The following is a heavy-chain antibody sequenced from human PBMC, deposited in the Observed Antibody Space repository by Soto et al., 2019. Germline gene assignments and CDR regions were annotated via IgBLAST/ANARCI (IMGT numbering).Heavy chain of an antibody. V-gene: IGHV5-51*01. CDR3: ARLLSSSWYEGNYYYVMDV. D-gene: IGHD6-13*01. CDR2: IYPGDSDT. Sequence: KGLEWMGIIYPGDSDTRYSPSFQGQVTISADKSISTAYLQWSSLKASDTAMYYCARLLSSSWYEGNYYYVMDVWGKGTTVTGSS. J-gene: IGHJ6*04.